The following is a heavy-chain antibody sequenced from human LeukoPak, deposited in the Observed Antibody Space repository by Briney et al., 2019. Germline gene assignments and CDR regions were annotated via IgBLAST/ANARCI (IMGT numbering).Heavy chain of an antibody. CDR3: AKDSGAYYYDSSGYYCLSY. CDR2: ISFDGTNK. V-gene: IGHV3-30*18. CDR1: GFTFSTYG. J-gene: IGHJ4*02. Sequence: GGSLRLSCAASGFTFSTYGMHWVRQAPGKGLEWVAVISFDGTNKYYADSVKGRFTISRDNSKNTLYLQMNSLRAEDTAVYYCAKDSGAYYYDSSGYYCLSYWGQGTLVTVSS. D-gene: IGHD3-22*01.